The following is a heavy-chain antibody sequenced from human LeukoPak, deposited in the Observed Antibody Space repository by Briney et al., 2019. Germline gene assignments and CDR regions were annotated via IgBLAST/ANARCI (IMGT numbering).Heavy chain of an antibody. CDR1: GYTFTSYD. V-gene: IGHV1-8*01. J-gene: IGHJ6*02. CDR2: MNPNSGNT. Sequence: GASVKVSCMASGYTFTSYDINWVRQATGQGLEWMGWMNPNSGNTGYAQKFQGRVTMTRNTSISTAYMELSSLRSEDTAVYYCARYSLYCSSTSCYSPYYYYGMDVWGQGTTVTVSS. CDR3: ARYSLYCSSTSCYSPYYYYGMDV. D-gene: IGHD2-2*01.